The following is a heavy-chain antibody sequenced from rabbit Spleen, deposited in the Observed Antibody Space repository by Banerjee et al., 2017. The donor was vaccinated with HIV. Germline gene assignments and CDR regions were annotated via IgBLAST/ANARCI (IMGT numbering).Heavy chain of an antibody. J-gene: IGHJ6*01. CDR3: TRDTGTSFSSYGMDL. V-gene: IGHV1S45*01. CDR1: GFSFSSRYC. D-gene: IGHD7-1*01. Sequence: QEQLVESGGGLVQPEGSLTLTCTASGFSFSSRYCVCWVRQAPGKGLEWIGCIRPSSGSTWYASWAKGRFTISKASSTTVTLQMTSLTAADTATYFCTRDTGTSFSSYGMDLWGPGTLVTVS. CDR2: IRPSSGST.